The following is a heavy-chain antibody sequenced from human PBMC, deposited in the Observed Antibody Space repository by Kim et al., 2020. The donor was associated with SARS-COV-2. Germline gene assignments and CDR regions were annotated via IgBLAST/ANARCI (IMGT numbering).Heavy chain of an antibody. V-gene: IGHV3-9*01. CDR2: ISWNSGSI. CDR3: AKAVDGTVTTPEDY. D-gene: IGHD4-17*01. CDR1: GFTFDDYA. J-gene: IGHJ4*02. Sequence: GGSLRLSCAASGFTFDDYAMHWVRQAPGKGLEWVSGISWNSGSIGYADSVKGRFTISRDNAKNSLYLQMNSLRAEDTALYYCAKAVDGTVTTPEDYWGQGTLVTVSS.